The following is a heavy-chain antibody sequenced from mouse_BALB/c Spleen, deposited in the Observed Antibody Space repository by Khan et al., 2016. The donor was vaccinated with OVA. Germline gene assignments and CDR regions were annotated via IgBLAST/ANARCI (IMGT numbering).Heavy chain of an antibody. V-gene: IGHV3-2*02. Sequence: EVQLQESGPGLVKPSQSLSLTCTVTGYSITSDYVWNWIRQFPGNKLESMGYISSTGGTRYNPSLKSRISVTRDTSKNQFFLQLKSVTTEDTATYYCARSLYYSFGYALDCWGRGTSVTVSS. D-gene: IGHD2-12*01. CDR2: ISSTGGT. CDR1: GYSITSDYV. J-gene: IGHJ4*01. CDR3: ARSLYYSFGYALDC.